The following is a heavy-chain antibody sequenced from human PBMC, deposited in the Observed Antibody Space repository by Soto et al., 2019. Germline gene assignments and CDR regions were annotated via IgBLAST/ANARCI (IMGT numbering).Heavy chain of an antibody. Sequence: QVHLQESGPGLVKPSETLSLTCTVSGGSITNHYWSWIRQPAGKELEWIGRAYSTGSTNYNPSLRSRVTMSLYTSTMQFSLQLTSVTAADTALYYCARESYSGGVWSFDLWGRGTLVTVSS. D-gene: IGHD6-19*01. V-gene: IGHV4-4*07. CDR3: ARESYSGGVWSFDL. CDR2: AYSTGST. J-gene: IGHJ2*01. CDR1: GGSITNHY.